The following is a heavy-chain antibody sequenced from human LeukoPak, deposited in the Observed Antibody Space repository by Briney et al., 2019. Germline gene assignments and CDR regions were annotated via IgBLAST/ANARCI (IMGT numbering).Heavy chain of an antibody. CDR2: TSHDGSKK. CDR1: GFTFSKYA. CDR3: ARDPLEYTYGIYIDW. J-gene: IGHJ4*02. V-gene: IGHV3-30*04. Sequence: PGGSLRLSCAASGFTFSKYAMHWVRQAPGKGLEWVAITSHDGSKKYYADSVSGRFTVSRDNSKNTLYLQMNSLRTEDTAVYYCARDPLEYTYGIYIDWWGQGTLVSVSS. D-gene: IGHD5-18*01.